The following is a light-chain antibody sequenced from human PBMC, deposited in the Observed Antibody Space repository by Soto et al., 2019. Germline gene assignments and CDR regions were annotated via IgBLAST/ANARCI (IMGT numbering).Light chain of an antibody. CDR2: GAS. J-gene: IGKJ1*01. Sequence: EIVMTQSPATLSVSPGERVTLSCRASQSVSGHLAWYQQKLGQAPRLLIYGASTRATGIPDRFSGSGSGTDFTLTISRLEPEDFAVYYCQQYANSRTFGQGTKVDIK. V-gene: IGKV3D-15*01. CDR1: QSVSGH. CDR3: QQYANSRT.